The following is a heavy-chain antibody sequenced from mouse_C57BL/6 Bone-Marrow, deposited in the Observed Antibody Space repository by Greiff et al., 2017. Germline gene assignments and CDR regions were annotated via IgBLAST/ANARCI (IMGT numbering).Heavy chain of an antibody. CDR3: ARLIYYYGSSSAWFAY. Sequence: EVQGVESGGDLVKPGGSLKLSCAASGFTFSSYGMSWVRQTPDKRLEWVATISSGGSYTYYPDSVKGRFTISRDNAKNTLYLQMSSLKSEDTAMYYCARLIYYYGSSSAWFAYWGQGTLVTVSA. CDR2: ISSGGSYT. D-gene: IGHD1-1*01. CDR1: GFTFSSYG. J-gene: IGHJ3*01. V-gene: IGHV5-6*01.